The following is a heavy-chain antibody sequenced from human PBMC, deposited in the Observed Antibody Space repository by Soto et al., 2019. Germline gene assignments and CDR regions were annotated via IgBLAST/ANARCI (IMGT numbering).Heavy chain of an antibody. CDR1: GFTFSSYA. CDR3: AKGAADWTNDRADS. J-gene: IGHJ4*02. CDR2: ITTSGGST. V-gene: IGHV3-23*01. Sequence: EVQLLESGGGLVQPGGSLRLSCAASGFTFSSYALSWVRQAPGKGLAWVSAITTSGGSTYYADSVKGRFTISRDNSKSTLYVQMNSLRAEDTAVYYCAKGAADWTNDRADSCGQGTLVTVSS. D-gene: IGHD3-22*01.